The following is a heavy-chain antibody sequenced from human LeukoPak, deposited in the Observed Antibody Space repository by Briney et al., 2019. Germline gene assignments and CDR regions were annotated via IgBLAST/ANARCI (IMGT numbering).Heavy chain of an antibody. CDR1: GFTFSSYV. CDR2: ISRSGDVT. CDR3: AKDRDDYGDFAFDY. D-gene: IGHD4-17*01. J-gene: IGHJ4*02. Sequence: GGSLRLSCATSGFTFSSYVMNWVRQAPGEGLEWVSGISRSGDVTYYADSVKGRFTISRDNSKNTLYLQIDGLRAEDTAIYYCAKDRDDYGDFAFDYWGQGTLVTVSS. V-gene: IGHV3-23*01.